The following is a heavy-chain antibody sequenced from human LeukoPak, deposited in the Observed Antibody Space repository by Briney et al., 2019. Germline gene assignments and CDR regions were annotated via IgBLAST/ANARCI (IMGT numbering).Heavy chain of an antibody. J-gene: IGHJ4*02. D-gene: IGHD1-26*01. CDR3: AKERSGSCFDY. Sequence: GGSLRLSCVVSGFRFEDYVMHWVRQVPGKGLEWVSGISWNSNIRGYADSVKGRFTISRDNSKNTLYLQMNSLRAEDTAVYYCAKERSGSCFDYWGQGTLVTVSS. CDR1: GFRFEDYV. CDR2: ISWNSNIR. V-gene: IGHV3-9*01.